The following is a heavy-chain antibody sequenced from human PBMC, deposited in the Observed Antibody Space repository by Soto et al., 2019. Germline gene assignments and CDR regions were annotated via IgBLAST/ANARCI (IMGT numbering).Heavy chain of an antibody. Sequence: GGSLRLSCAASGFIFSSYSMVWVRQAPGKGLEWVSSISSSNDFIYYADSVKGRFTISRDNAQNSLFLQMNSLTSEDTAVYYCARGRSADRFVQYFQHWGPGTLVTVSS. D-gene: IGHD6-19*01. CDR3: ARGRSADRFVQYFQH. V-gene: IGHV3-21*01. CDR2: ISSSNDFI. J-gene: IGHJ1*01. CDR1: GFIFSSYS.